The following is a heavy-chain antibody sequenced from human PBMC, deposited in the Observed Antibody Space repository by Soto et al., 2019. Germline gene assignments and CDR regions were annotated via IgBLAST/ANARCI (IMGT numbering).Heavy chain of an antibody. Sequence: SETLSLTCTVSGGSISSYYWSWIRQPAGKGLEWIGRIYTSGSTNYNPSLKSRVTMSVDTSKNQFSLKLSSVTAADTAVYYCASSESIAVAGSGYFQHWGQGTLVTVSS. D-gene: IGHD6-19*01. CDR3: ASSESIAVAGSGYFQH. J-gene: IGHJ1*01. CDR1: GGSISSYY. CDR2: IYTSGST. V-gene: IGHV4-4*07.